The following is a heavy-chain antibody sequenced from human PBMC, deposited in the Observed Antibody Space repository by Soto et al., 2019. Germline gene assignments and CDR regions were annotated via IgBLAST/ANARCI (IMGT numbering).Heavy chain of an antibody. Sequence: QVQLVQSGAEVKKPGASVKVSCKTSGYTFTNFGLSWVRQAPGQGLEWMGWISAYNGNTNYAQNCQGRVTMTTDKXXXXXXXXXXXXXXXXXXXXXXXXXXXXXXYWGQGTLVTVSS. V-gene: IGHV1-18*01. CDR3: XXXXXXXXY. CDR1: GYTFTNFG. CDR2: ISAYNGNT. J-gene: IGHJ4*02.